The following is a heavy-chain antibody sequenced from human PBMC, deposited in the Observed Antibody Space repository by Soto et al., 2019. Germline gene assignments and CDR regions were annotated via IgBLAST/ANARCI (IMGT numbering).Heavy chain of an antibody. D-gene: IGHD6-19*01. CDR1: GFSLSNARMG. V-gene: IGHV2-26*01. Sequence: QVTLKESGPVLVKPTEPLTLTCTVSGFSLSNARMGGSGIRQPPGKALEWLAHIVSNDEKSYSTSLKSRFTISKDTSKSQVVLTLTNTDPVDTATYYCARRMVGSGWWVDPWGQGTLVTVSS. J-gene: IGHJ5*02. CDR3: ARRMVGSGWWVDP. CDR2: IVSNDEK.